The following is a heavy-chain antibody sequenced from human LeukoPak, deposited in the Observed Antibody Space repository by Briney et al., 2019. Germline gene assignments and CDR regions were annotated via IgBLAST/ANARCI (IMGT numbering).Heavy chain of an antibody. CDR1: GFNFGIYG. J-gene: IGHJ4*02. CDR3: AKDQQLEPFHY. D-gene: IGHD1-1*01. Sequence: GTSLRLSCTASGFNFGIYGMHWVRQAPGKGLEWVAFIQYDGSNKFYADSVKGRFTISRDNSKNALYLQMNSLRAEDTAMYYCAKDQQLEPFHYWGQGTLVTVSS. CDR2: IQYDGSNK. V-gene: IGHV3-30*02.